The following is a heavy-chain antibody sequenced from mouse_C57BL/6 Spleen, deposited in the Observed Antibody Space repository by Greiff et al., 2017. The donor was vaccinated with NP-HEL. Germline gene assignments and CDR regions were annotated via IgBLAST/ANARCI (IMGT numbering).Heavy chain of an antibody. Sequence: VQLQQSGPVLVKPGASVKMSCKASGYTFTDYYMHWVKQSHGKSLEWIGVINPYNGGTSYNQKFKGKATLTVDKSSSTAYMELNSLTSEDSAVSYCARKGDYYGSRGTYYAMDYWGQGTSVTVSS. CDR2: INPYNGGT. J-gene: IGHJ4*01. D-gene: IGHD1-1*01. V-gene: IGHV1-19*01. CDR3: ARKGDYYGSRGTYYAMDY. CDR1: GYTFTDYY.